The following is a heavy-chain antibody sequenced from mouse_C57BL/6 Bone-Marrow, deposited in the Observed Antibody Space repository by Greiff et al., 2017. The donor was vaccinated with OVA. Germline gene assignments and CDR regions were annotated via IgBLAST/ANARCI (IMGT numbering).Heavy chain of an antibody. J-gene: IGHJ1*03. CDR1: GYTFTSYW. D-gene: IGHD1-1*01. CDR3: AKPGHYYGSSYWYFDV. CDR2: IDPSDSET. V-gene: IGHV1-52*01. Sequence: QVQLQQPGAELVRPGSSVKLSCKASGYTFTSYWMHWVKQRPIQGLEWVGNIDPSDSETHYNQKFKDKATLTVDKSSSTAYMQLSSLTSEDSAVYYCAKPGHYYGSSYWYFDVWGTGTTVTVSS.